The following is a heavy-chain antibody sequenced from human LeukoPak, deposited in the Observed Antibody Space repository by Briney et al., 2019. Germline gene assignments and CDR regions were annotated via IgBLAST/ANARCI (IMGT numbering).Heavy chain of an antibody. CDR1: GFTFSSYS. CDR2: ISSSSSDI. V-gene: IGHV3-21*01. CDR3: AKDLPAAVD. Sequence: GGCLRLSCAASGFTFSSYSMSWVRQAPGKGLEWVSFISSSSSDIYYADSIKGRFTIFRDNAKNSLFLQMNSLRVDDTAVYYCAKDLPAAVDWGQGTLVTVSS. D-gene: IGHD2-2*01. J-gene: IGHJ4*02.